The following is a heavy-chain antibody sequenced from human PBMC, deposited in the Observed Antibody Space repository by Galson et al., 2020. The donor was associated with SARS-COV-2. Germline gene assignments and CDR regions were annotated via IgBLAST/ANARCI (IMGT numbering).Heavy chain of an antibody. Sequence: ETSETLSLTCTVSGGSISSDNFYWSWIRQHPGKGLEWIGYIYYSGITYYSPSLKSRVSMSLDRSKSQFSLKLSSVTAADTAVYYCARTPVVGATYPFDYWGQGTLVTVSS. D-gene: IGHD1-26*01. CDR3: ARTPVVGATYPFDY. CDR1: GGSISSDNFY. V-gene: IGHV4-31*03. CDR2: IYYSGIT. J-gene: IGHJ4*02.